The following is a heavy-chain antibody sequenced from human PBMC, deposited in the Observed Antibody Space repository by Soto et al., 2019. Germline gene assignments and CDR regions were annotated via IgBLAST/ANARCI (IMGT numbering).Heavy chain of an antibody. CDR1: GGSISSSSYY. D-gene: IGHD6-13*01. CDR3: ASGSIAAALNYYYYYGMDV. Sequence: SETLSLTCTVSGGSISSSSYYWGWIRQPPGKGLEWIGSIYYSGSTYYNPSLKSRVTISVDTSKNQSSLKLSSVTAADTAVYYCASGSIAAALNYYYYYGMDVWGQGTTVTVSS. V-gene: IGHV4-39*01. J-gene: IGHJ6*02. CDR2: IYYSGST.